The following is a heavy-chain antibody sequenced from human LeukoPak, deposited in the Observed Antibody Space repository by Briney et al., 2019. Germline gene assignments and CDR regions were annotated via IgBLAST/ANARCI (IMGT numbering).Heavy chain of an antibody. D-gene: IGHD5-12*01. CDR1: GFTFSDHA. Sequence: GGSLRLSCAASGFTFSDHAMSWVRQAPAKGLEWVSSINGNGGGSYYIDSVKGRFTVSRDNSKNTLYLQMNSLRAEDTAVYYCAKARGYNYDMDVWGQGTTVTVSS. J-gene: IGHJ6*02. CDR2: INGNGGGS. CDR3: AKARGYNYDMDV. V-gene: IGHV3-23*01.